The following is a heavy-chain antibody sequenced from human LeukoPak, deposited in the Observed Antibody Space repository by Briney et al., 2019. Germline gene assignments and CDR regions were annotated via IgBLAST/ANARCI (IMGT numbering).Heavy chain of an antibody. D-gene: IGHD2-2*01. CDR2: IIPIFGTA. J-gene: IGHJ4*02. Sequence: SVKVSCKASGGTFSSYAISWVRQAPEQGLEWMGGIIPIFGTANYAQKFQGRVTITADKSTSTAYMELSSLRSEDTAVYYCATDCSSTSCYGFWGQGTLVTVSS. CDR3: ATDCSSTSCYGF. V-gene: IGHV1-69*06. CDR1: GGTFSSYA.